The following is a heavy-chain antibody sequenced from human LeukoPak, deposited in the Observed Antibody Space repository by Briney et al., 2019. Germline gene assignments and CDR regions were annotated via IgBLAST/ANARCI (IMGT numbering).Heavy chain of an antibody. D-gene: IGHD6-19*01. Sequence: SETLSLTCTVSGGSISSYYWSWIRQPPGKGLEWIGYIYYSGSTNYNPSLKSRVTISVDTSKNQFSLKLSSVTAADTAVYYCARGSYSSGWKYYFDYWGQGTLVTVSS. V-gene: IGHV4-59*01. CDR3: ARGSYSSGWKYYFDY. CDR1: GGSISSYY. J-gene: IGHJ4*02. CDR2: IYYSGST.